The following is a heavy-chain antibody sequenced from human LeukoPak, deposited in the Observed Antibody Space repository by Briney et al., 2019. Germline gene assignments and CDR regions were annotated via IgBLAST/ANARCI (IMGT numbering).Heavy chain of an antibody. D-gene: IGHD1-14*01. CDR1: GFTFSSYS. Sequence: GGSLRLSCAASGFTFSSYSMNWVRQAPGKGLEWVSYISSSGGTIYYADSVRGRFTISRDNAKNSLSLQMNSLGAEDTAVYYCARDDPRGEPYYFHYWDQGTLVPVSS. CDR3: ARDDPRGEPYYFHY. J-gene: IGHJ4*02. CDR2: ISSSGGTI. V-gene: IGHV3-48*01.